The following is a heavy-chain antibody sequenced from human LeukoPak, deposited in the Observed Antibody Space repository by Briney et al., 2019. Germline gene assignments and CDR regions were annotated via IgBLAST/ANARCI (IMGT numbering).Heavy chain of an antibody. J-gene: IGHJ4*02. Sequence: GGSLRLSCAASGFTFNNALMSWVRQAPGKGLEWVGRIKTKTDGGATDYAAPVKGRFTISRDDSKNTPYLQMTSLKTEDTAVYYCTTLTIMVSKNIDYWGQGKLVTVSS. V-gene: IGHV3-15*01. CDR3: TTLTIMVSKNIDY. D-gene: IGHD2-8*01. CDR1: GFTFNNAL. CDR2: IKTKTDGGAT.